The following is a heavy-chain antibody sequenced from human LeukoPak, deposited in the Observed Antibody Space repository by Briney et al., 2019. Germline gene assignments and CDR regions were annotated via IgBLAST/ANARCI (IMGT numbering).Heavy chain of an antibody. CDR1: GGPISSYY. CDR2: IYTSGST. Sequence: SETLSLTCTVSGGPISSYYWSWIPQPAGKGLEWIGRIYTSGSTNYNPSLKSRVTMSADTSKNQFSLKLSSVTAADTAVYYCARDAYDYVWGSYEYYFDYWGQGTLVTVSS. J-gene: IGHJ4*02. CDR3: ARDAYDYVWGSYEYYFDY. D-gene: IGHD3-16*01. V-gene: IGHV4-4*07.